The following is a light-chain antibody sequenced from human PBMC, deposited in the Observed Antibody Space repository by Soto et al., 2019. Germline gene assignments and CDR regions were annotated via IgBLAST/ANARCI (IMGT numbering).Light chain of an antibody. V-gene: IGKV3-20*01. CDR2: GAS. Sequence: DIVWTQSPATLSLSPGERATLSCRASQSVSSSYLAWYQQKPGQAPRLLIYGASSRATGIPVRFSGSGSGTDFTLTISRLEPEDFAVYYCQQYGSSPVTFGQGTRLEIK. CDR1: QSVSSSY. J-gene: IGKJ5*01. CDR3: QQYGSSPVT.